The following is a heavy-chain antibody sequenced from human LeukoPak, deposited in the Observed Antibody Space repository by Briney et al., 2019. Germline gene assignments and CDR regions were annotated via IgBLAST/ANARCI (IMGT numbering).Heavy chain of an antibody. CDR3: AREVVSTPSYFDS. CDR1: GFTFSSYG. Sequence: GGSLRLSCAASGFTFSSYGMHWVRQAPGKGLEWVAVIWYDGSNKYYADSVRGRFTISRDNSKNTLYLLMNSLIPEDTAVYYCAREVVSTPSYFDSWGQGTLVTVSS. V-gene: IGHV3-33*01. J-gene: IGHJ4*02. CDR2: IWYDGSNK. D-gene: IGHD2-15*01.